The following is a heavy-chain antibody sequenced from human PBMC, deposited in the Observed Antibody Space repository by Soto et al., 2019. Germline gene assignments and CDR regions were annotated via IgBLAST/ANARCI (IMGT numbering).Heavy chain of an antibody. CDR3: ARPIPFRYHFDH. Sequence: QVQLVQSGAEVKKPGASVKVSCKASGYCFSSYGIAWVRQAPGQGLEWMGWISGYNDNTKYVDKLQGRVTMTTDTSTSTVYMELRRLRKDDTAVYYCARPIPFRYHFDHWGQGTLVTVSS. D-gene: IGHD1-1*01. J-gene: IGHJ4*02. CDR2: ISGYNDNT. V-gene: IGHV1-18*04. CDR1: GYCFSSYG.